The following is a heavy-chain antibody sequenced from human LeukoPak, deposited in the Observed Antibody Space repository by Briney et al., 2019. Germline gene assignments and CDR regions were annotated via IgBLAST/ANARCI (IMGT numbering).Heavy chain of an antibody. J-gene: IGHJ5*02. CDR3: ARGRNGYYGSGSYYKGWFDP. D-gene: IGHD3-10*01. V-gene: IGHV4-4*07. Sequence: SETLSLTCTVSGGSISSYYWSWIRQPAGKGLEWIGRIYTSGSTNYNPSLKSRVTMSVDTSKNQFSLKLSSVTAADTAVYYCARGRNGYYGSGSYYKGWFDPWGQGTLVTVPS. CDR2: IYTSGST. CDR1: GGSISSYY.